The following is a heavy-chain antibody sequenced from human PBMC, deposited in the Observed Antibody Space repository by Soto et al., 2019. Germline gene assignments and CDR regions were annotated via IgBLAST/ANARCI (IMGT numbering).Heavy chain of an antibody. V-gene: IGHV1-18*01. CDR2: ISPNSGAT. Sequence: VNVSWKASGYTFTVYGSSWVRHAPGQGLEWMGYISPNSGATTYAQNLQGRLTLTTDTSTSTAYSDLRSLSSAATPLYSCVRSMWTRSGPRNCFDYSGLGALVTVSS. D-gene: IGHD6-25*01. CDR3: VRSMWTRSGPRNCFDY. CDR1: GYTFTVYG. J-gene: IGHJ4*01.